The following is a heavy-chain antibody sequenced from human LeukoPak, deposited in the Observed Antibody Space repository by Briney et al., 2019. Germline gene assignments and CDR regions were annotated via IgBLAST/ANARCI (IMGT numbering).Heavy chain of an antibody. CDR3: AKSSGYDTIYYYYYYMDV. J-gene: IGHJ6*03. Sequence: GGSLRLSCAASGFTFSSYDIHWVRQAPGKGLEWVAFIRYDGSNKYYADSVKGRFTISRDNSKNTLYLQMNSLRAEDTAVYYCAKSSGYDTIYYYYYYMDVWGKGTTVTISS. D-gene: IGHD5-12*01. V-gene: IGHV3-30*02. CDR2: IRYDGSNK. CDR1: GFTFSSYD.